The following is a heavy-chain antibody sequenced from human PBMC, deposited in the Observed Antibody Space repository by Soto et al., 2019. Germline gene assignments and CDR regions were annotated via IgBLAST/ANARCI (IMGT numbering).Heavy chain of an antibody. CDR3: AKVKGIAAGWGMDV. J-gene: IGHJ6*02. CDR1: GFTFSSFA. D-gene: IGHD6-13*01. Sequence: QEQLVASGGGVVQPGRSLRLSCVASGFTFSSFAMHWVRQAPGKGLEWVAVMSYDGRNKNYADSVKGRVTISRDNSKNTLYLQMNSLRAEDTAVYYCAKVKGIAAGWGMDVWGQGTAVTVSS. CDR2: MSYDGRNK. V-gene: IGHV3-30*04.